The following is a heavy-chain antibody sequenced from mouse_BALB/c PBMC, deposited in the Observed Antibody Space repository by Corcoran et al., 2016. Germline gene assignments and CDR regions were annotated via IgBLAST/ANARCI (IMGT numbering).Heavy chain of an antibody. CDR3: ARRKTGTFYAMDY. Sequence: EVQLQQSGPELVHPLASMKISCKASGYSFTGYTMNWVKQSHGKNLEWIGLINPYNGGTSYNQKFKGKATLTVDKSSSTAYMELLSLTSEDSAVYYCARRKTGTFYAMDYWGQGTSVTVSS. D-gene: IGHD4-1*01. CDR1: GYSFTGYT. CDR2: INPYNGGT. J-gene: IGHJ4*01. V-gene: IGHV1-18*01.